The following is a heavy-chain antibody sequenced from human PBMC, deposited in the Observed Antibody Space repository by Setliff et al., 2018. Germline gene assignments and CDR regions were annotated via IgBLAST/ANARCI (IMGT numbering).Heavy chain of an antibody. J-gene: IGHJ5*02. CDR3: VPGRGS. CDR1: GFTFNTYA. CDR2: IYSGDRNT. D-gene: IGHD6-25*01. V-gene: IGHV3-23*03. Sequence: GGSLRLSCAASGFTFNTYAMSWVQPPGKGLEWVSTIYSGDRNTFYTDSVKGRFTIFRDGSKNTLFLQMNNLRAEDTAVFYCVPGRGSWGQGALVTVSS.